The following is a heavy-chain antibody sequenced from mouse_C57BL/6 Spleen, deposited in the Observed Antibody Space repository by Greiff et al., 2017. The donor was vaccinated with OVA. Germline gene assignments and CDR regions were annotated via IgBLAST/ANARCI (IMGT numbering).Heavy chain of an antibody. J-gene: IGHJ2*01. V-gene: IGHV1-52*01. CDR3: ARDANWDFDY. Sequence: QVHVKQPGAELVRPGSSVKLSCKASGYTFTSYWMHWVKQRPIQGLEWIGNIDPSDSETHYNQKFKDKATLTVDKSSSTAYMQLSSLTSEDSAVYYCARDANWDFDYWGQGTTLTVSS. D-gene: IGHD4-1*01. CDR2: IDPSDSET. CDR1: GYTFTSYW.